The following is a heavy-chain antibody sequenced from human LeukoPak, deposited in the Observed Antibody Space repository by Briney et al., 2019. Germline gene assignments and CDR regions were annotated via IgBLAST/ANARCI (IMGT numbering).Heavy chain of an antibody. V-gene: IGHV1-2*06. CDR1: GYTFTGYY. Sequence: ASVKVSCKASGYTFTGYYMHWVRQAPGQGLEWMGRINPNSGGTNYAQKFQGRVTMTRDTSISTAYMELSSLRSEDTAAYYCAREEYSYAFDYWGQGTLVTVSS. J-gene: IGHJ4*02. CDR2: INPNSGGT. D-gene: IGHD5-18*01. CDR3: AREEYSYAFDY.